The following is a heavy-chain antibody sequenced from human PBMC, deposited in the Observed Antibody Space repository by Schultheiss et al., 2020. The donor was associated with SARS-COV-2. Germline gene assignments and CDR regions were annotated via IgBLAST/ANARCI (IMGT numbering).Heavy chain of an antibody. CDR1: GFTFSSYA. J-gene: IGHJ4*02. V-gene: IGHV3-23*01. CDR3: ARGKIDFDY. Sequence: GGSLRLSCAASGFTFSSYAMSWVRQAPGKGLEWVSAISSSGSTTYHADSVKGRFTISRDNAKNSLHLQMNSLRAEDTAVYYCARGKIDFDYWGQGTLVTVSS. CDR2: ISSSGSTT.